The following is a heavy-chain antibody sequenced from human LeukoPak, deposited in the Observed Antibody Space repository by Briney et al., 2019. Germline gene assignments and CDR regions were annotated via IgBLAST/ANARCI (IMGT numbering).Heavy chain of an antibody. CDR3: XSILXXXXGFDY. CDR2: ISSSSSYX. CDR1: GFTFSSYS. J-gene: IGHJ4*02. Sequence: GGSLRLSCAASGFTFSSYSMNWVRQAPGKGLEWVSSISSSSSYXYXADSVXGRFTISRDNARNSLYLQMNYLTVEDTAVYYXXSILXXXXGFDYWGQGTLVTVSS. V-gene: IGHV3-21*01. D-gene: IGHD2-15*01.